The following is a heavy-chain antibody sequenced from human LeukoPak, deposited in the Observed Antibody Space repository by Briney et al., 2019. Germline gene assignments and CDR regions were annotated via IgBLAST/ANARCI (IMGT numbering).Heavy chain of an antibody. CDR1: GYSISSGYY. V-gene: IGHV4-38-2*02. CDR3: ARDRVGQQLVGRNYYYYYMDV. Sequence: SETLSLTCTVSGYSISSGYYWGWIRQPPGKGLEWIGSISHSGSPYYNPSLKSRVTISVHTSKNQFSLKLSSVTAADTAVYYCARDRVGQQLVGRNYYYYYMDVWGKGTTVTISS. J-gene: IGHJ6*03. CDR2: ISHSGSP. D-gene: IGHD6-13*01.